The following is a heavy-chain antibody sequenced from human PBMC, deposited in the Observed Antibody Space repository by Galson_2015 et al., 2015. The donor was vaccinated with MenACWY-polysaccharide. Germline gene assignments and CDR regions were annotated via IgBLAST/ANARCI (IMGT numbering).Heavy chain of an antibody. CDR3: ARDRGYYGIDY. D-gene: IGHD3-10*01. V-gene: IGHV6-1*01. CDR2: TYYRSKWYN. Sequence: CAISGDSVSSNSVTWNWIRQSPSRGLEWLGRTYYRSKWYNDYAVSVKSRITISPDTSTNQFSLQLNSMTPEDTAVYYCARDRGYYGIDYWGQGTLVTVSS. CDR1: GDSVSSNSVT. J-gene: IGHJ4*02.